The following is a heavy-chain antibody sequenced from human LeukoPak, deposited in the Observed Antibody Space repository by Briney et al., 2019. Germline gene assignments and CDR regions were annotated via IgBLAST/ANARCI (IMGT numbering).Heavy chain of an antibody. D-gene: IGHD1-26*01. J-gene: IGHJ4*02. V-gene: IGHV3-23*01. CDR3: AKVWRMGEYSILLRPAFDY. CDR1: GGSISSSSYY. CDR2: ISGSGGST. Sequence: ETLSLTCTVSGGSISSSSYYWGWIRQPPGKGLEWVSAISGSGGSTYYADSVKGRFTISRDNSKNTLYLQMNSLRAEDTAVYYCAKVWRMGEYSILLRPAFDYWGQGTLVTVSS.